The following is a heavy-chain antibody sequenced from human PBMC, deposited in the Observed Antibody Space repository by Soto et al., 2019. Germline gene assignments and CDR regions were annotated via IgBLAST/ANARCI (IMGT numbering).Heavy chain of an antibody. D-gene: IGHD5-18*01. Sequence: QVQLVQSGAEVKKPGSSVKVSCKASGGTFGTYAFSWVRQAPGQGLEWMGGIIPPFRAANYAQKFQGRVTITADESTSTAYMELSSLRFEDTAVYYCAKLGGGYIFGPYLDYWGQGTLVTVSS. J-gene: IGHJ4*02. CDR3: AKLGGGYIFGPYLDY. V-gene: IGHV1-69*01. CDR1: GGTFGTYA. CDR2: IIPPFRAA.